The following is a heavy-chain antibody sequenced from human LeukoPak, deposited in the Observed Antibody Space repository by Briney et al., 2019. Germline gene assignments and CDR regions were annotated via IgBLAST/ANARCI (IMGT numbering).Heavy chain of an antibody. Sequence: SETLPLTCTVSGGSISSCYWSWIRQPPGKGLEWIGYIYYSGSTNYNPSLKSRVTISVDTSKNQFSLKLSSVTAADTAVYYCARDVSAYYYDSSGRAFDIWGQGTMVTVSS. D-gene: IGHD3-22*01. CDR2: IYYSGST. V-gene: IGHV4-59*01. CDR1: GGSISSCY. J-gene: IGHJ3*02. CDR3: ARDVSAYYYDSSGRAFDI.